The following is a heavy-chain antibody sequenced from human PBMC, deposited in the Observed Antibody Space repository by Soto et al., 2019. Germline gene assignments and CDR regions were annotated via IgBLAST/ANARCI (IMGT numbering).Heavy chain of an antibody. CDR2: IIKDGSEK. CDR3: ARDWGGLGY. J-gene: IGHJ4*02. V-gene: IGHV3-7*03. D-gene: IGHD3-10*01. Sequence: GGSLSLSCAASGCAFSNYWMSLVRQAPGKGLEWVANIIKDGSEKSYVDSVKGRFTISRDNAKNSLYLEMNSLRVEDTAVYYCARDWGGLGYWGQGTLVPVSS. CDR1: GCAFSNYW.